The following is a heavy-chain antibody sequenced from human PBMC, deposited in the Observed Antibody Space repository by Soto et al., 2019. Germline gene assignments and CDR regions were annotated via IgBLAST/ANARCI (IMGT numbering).Heavy chain of an antibody. J-gene: IGHJ6*02. CDR2: INPSGGST. V-gene: IGHV1-46*01. CDR3: ARDPLSHYDFWSGYYNYGMDV. CDR1: GYTFTSYY. D-gene: IGHD3-3*01. Sequence: ASVKVSCKASGYTFTSYYMHWVRQAPGQGLEWMGIINPSGGSTSYAQKFQGRVTMTRDTSTSTVYMELSSLRSEDTAVYYCARDPLSHYDFWSGYYNYGMDVWGQGTTVTAP.